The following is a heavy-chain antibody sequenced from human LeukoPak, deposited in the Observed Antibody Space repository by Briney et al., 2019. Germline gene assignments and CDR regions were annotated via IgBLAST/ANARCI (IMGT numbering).Heavy chain of an antibody. V-gene: IGHV3-48*02. CDR2: ISGSSSTI. Sequence: PGGSRRLSCAASGFPFTTYSMTWVRQAPGKGLEWVSYISGSSSTIYYADSVKGRFTISRDNAKNSLFLQMNSLRDEDTAVYYCARDHYSRNDYWGQGTLVTVSS. D-gene: IGHD6-13*01. J-gene: IGHJ4*02. CDR1: GFPFTTYS. CDR3: ARDHYSRNDY.